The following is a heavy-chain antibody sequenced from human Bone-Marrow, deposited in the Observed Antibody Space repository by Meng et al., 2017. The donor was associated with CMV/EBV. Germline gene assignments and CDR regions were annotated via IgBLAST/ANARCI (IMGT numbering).Heavy chain of an antibody. Sequence: GGSLRLSCAASGFTFSNAWMSWVRQAPGKGLEWVGFIRSKAYGGTTEYAASVKGRFTISRDDSKSIAYLQMNSLKTEDTAVYYCTRAGWELLLDYWGQGTLVTVSS. J-gene: IGHJ4*02. CDR1: GFTFSNAW. D-gene: IGHD1-26*01. V-gene: IGHV3-49*04. CDR2: IRSKAYGGTT. CDR3: TRAGWELLLDY.